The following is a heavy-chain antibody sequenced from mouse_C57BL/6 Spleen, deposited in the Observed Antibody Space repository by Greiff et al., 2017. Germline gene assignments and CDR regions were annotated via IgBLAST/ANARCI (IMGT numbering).Heavy chain of an antibody. J-gene: IGHJ4*01. Sequence: EVKLMESGGGLVKPGGSLNLSCAASGFTFSDYGMHWVRQAPEKGLEWVAYISSGSSTIYYADTVKGRFTISRDNAKNTLFLQMTRLRSEDTAMYYCASEGFYDYAMDYWGQGTSVTVSS. V-gene: IGHV5-17*01. CDR2: ISSGSSTI. CDR1: GFTFSDYG. D-gene: IGHD1-1*01. CDR3: ASEGFYDYAMDY.